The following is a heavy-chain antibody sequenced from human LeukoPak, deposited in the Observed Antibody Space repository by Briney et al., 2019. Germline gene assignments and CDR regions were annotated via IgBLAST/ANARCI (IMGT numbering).Heavy chain of an antibody. V-gene: IGHV1-2*02. J-gene: IGHJ5*02. Sequence: ASVKVSCKASGYTFTGYYMHWVRQAPGQGLEWMGWINPNSGGTNYAQKFQGRVTMTRDTSISTAYMELSRLRSDDTAVYYCGRDGQHYYGSGSYPHNWFDPWGQGTLVTVSS. CDR1: GYTFTGYY. CDR3: GRDGQHYYGSGSYPHNWFDP. D-gene: IGHD3-10*01. CDR2: INPNSGGT.